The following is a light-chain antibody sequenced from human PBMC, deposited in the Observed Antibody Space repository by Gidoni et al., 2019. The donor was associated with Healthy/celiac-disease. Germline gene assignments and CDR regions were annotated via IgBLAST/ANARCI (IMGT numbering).Light chain of an antibody. CDR2: GNS. J-gene: IGLJ1*01. CDR3: QSYDSSLSGYV. Sequence: VSGAPGQRVTISCTGSSSNIGAGYDVHWYQQLPGTAPKLLIYGNSNRPSGVPDRFSGSKSGTSASLAITGLQAEDEADYYCQSYDSSLSGYVFGTGTKVTVL. V-gene: IGLV1-40*01. CDR1: SSNIGAGYD.